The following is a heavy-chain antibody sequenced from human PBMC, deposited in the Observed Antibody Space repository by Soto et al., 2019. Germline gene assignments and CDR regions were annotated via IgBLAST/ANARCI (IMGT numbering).Heavy chain of an antibody. CDR1: GFTFSSYD. CDR2: ICYDGGNK. D-gene: IGHD6-13*01. CDR3: ASHIAGAGDCYFDY. J-gene: IGHJ4*02. V-gene: IGHV3-33*01. Sequence: QVQLVESGGGVVQPGRSLRLSCAASGFTFSSYDMHWVRQAPGKGLEWVAVICYDGGNKYSADSVKGRFTIYRNNSKNTMYRQMDSLRAEDTAVYDCASHIAGAGDCYFDYWGQGTLVTVSS.